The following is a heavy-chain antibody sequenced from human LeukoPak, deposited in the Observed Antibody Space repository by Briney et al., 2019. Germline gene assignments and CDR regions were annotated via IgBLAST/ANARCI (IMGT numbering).Heavy chain of an antibody. CDR1: GGTFSSYA. CDR3: SRPDIVVVPAAIDAYYYYYYYYMDV. Sequence: SVKVSCKASGGTFSSYAISWVRQAPGQGLEWMGGIIPIFGTANYAQKFQGRVTITADESTSTAYMELSSLRSEDTAVYYCSRPDIVVVPAAIDAYYYYYYYYMDVWGKGTTVTVSS. V-gene: IGHV1-69*01. J-gene: IGHJ6*03. CDR2: IIPIFGTA. D-gene: IGHD2-2*01.